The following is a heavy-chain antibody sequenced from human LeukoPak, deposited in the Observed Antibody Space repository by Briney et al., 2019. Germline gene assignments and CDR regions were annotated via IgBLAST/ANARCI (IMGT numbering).Heavy chain of an antibody. CDR1: GFTFGKYW. V-gene: IGHV3-7*03. CDR2: IKLDGSEK. D-gene: IGHD3-3*01. Sequence: PGGSLRLSCVASGFTFGKYWMSWVRQAPGKGLEWVANIKLDGSEKNYVDSVKGRFTISRDNTKNSLYLQMNSLRVEDKAVFYCARDQYDTWSRRGNFDSWGQGTLVIVSS. J-gene: IGHJ4*02. CDR3: ARDQYDTWSRRGNFDS.